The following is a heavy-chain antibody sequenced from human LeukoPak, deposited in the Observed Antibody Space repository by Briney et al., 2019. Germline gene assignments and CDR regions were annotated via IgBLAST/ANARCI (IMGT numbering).Heavy chain of an antibody. Sequence: SETLSLTCTVSGGSISNYYWNWIRQPAGKGLEWIGRIYTSGSTEYNPSLKSRVTMSVDTSKNQFSLKLTSVTAADTAVYYCARGPPYCSTTNCYYMDVWGKGTPVTVSS. CDR2: IYTSGST. J-gene: IGHJ6*03. CDR3: ARGPPYCSTTNCYYMDV. CDR1: GGSISNYY. V-gene: IGHV4-4*07. D-gene: IGHD2-2*01.